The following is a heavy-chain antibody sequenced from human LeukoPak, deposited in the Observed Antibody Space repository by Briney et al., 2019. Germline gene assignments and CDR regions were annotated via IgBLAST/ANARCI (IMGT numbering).Heavy chain of an antibody. Sequence: ASVTVSCKASGYTPTSFAMHWVRQAPGQRLEWMGRLNAANGNSQYSQKFQDRVTITSDSSANTAYMEFSSLRSEDSAVYYCARDGKHIAVPGVRYPMDVWGQGTTVTVS. CDR3: ARDGKHIAVPGVRYPMDV. V-gene: IGHV1-3*01. J-gene: IGHJ6*02. CDR2: LNAANGNS. D-gene: IGHD6-19*01. CDR1: GYTPTSFA.